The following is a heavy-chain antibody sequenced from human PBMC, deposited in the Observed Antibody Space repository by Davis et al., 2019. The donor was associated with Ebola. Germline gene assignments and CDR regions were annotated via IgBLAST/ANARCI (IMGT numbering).Heavy chain of an antibody. V-gene: IGHV4-59*08. CDR2: IYYSGNT. CDR1: GGSLRGNY. J-gene: IGHJ5*02. CDR3: ARGGGWFDP. Sequence: MPSETLSLTCAVYGGSLRGNYWSWIRQSPGKGLEWIGYIYYSGNTNYNPSLKSRVSISVDTSRHQFSLKLSSVTAADTAVYFCARGGGWFDPWGQGTLVTVSS. D-gene: IGHD3-16*01.